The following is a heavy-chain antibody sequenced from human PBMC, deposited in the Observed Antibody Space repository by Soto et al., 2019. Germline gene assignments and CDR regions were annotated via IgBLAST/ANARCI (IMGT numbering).Heavy chain of an antibody. J-gene: IGHJ3*02. CDR1: GYTFTGYY. Sequence: ASVKVSCKASGYTFTGYYMHWVRRAPGQGLEWMGWINPNSGGTNYAQKFQGWVTMTRDTSISTAYMELSRLRSDDTAVYYCESLGVGAKGDAFDIWGQGKMVTVSS. V-gene: IGHV1-2*04. CDR2: INPNSGGT. D-gene: IGHD1-26*01. CDR3: ESLGVGAKGDAFDI.